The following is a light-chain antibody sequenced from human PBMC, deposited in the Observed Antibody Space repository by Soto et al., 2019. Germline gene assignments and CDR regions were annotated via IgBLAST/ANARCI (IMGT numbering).Light chain of an antibody. J-gene: IGKJ1*01. V-gene: IGKV1-5*03. CDR3: QHYNSYSEA. CDR2: NAS. Sequence: DIPTTQSPSTLSGSVVDRVTITCRASQTISSWLAWYQQKPGKAPKLLIYNASTLKSGVPSRFSGSGSGTEFTLTISSLQPDDFATYYCQHYNSYSEAFGQGTKVDIK. CDR1: QTISSW.